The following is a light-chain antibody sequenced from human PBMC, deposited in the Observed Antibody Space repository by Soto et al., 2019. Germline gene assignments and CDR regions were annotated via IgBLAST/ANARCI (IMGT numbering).Light chain of an antibody. CDR3: QQYCCSLLS. CDR2: GSS. CDR1: QSVSNNF. V-gene: IGKV3-20*01. J-gene: IGKJ4*01. Sequence: EIVWTQSPVTQALSPEEGYTLFCRASQSVSNNFVAWYQQRPGKAPRLLIYGSSSRASGIPDRFSGSGSGTDFTLTISRLEPEDFAVYYCQQYCCSLLSFGGGTKV.